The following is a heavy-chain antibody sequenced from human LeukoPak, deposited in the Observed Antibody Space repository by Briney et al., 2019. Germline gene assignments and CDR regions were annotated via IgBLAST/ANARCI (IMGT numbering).Heavy chain of an antibody. D-gene: IGHD4-17*01. Sequence: SETLSLTCTVSGYSISSGYYWGWIPQPPGKGLEWIGSIYHSGSTYYNPSLKSRVTISVDTSKNQFSLKLSSVTAADTAVYYCARDRLTTVTPGDYWGQGTLVTVSS. CDR1: GYSISSGYY. V-gene: IGHV4-38-2*02. J-gene: IGHJ4*02. CDR2: IYHSGST. CDR3: ARDRLTTVTPGDY.